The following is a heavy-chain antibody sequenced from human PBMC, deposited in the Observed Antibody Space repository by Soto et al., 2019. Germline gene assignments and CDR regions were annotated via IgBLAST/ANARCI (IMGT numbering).Heavy chain of an antibody. CDR1: GGSISGSSYY. Sequence: QLQLQESGPGLVKPSETLSLTCTVSGGSISGSSYYWGWIRQPPGKGLEWFGTVYYTGSTYYNPSLKRRVTISVDTSKNQFSLNLSSVTAADTAVYYCARQGGYNYDYWGQGTLVTVSS. D-gene: IGHD5-18*01. V-gene: IGHV4-39*01. CDR2: VYYTGST. CDR3: ARQGGYNYDY. J-gene: IGHJ4*02.